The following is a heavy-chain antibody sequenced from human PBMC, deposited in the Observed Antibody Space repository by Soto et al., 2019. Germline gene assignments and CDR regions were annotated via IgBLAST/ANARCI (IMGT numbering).Heavy chain of an antibody. V-gene: IGHV4-39*01. CDR2: IYYSGST. CDR3: ARHGKTDYYMDV. J-gene: IGHJ6*03. CDR1: GGSIRSSSYY. D-gene: IGHD1-1*01. Sequence: PSETLPLTCTVSGGSIRSSSYYWGWIRQPPGKGLEWIGSIYYSGSTYYNPSLKSRVTISVDTSKNQFSLKLSSVTAADTAVYYCARHGKTDYYMDVWGKGTTVTVSS.